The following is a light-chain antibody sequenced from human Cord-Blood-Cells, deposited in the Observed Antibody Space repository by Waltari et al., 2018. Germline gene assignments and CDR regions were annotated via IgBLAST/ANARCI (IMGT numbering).Light chain of an antibody. CDR1: SSDVGGFNN. CDR2: EVS. Sequence: QSALTQPASVSGSLGQSITISCTGTSSDVGGFNNVSWYQQHPGKATKLMIYEVSKRPAGVSNRFSGSNSGNTASLTISGLQAEDEADYYCSSYTSSSTLVFGGGTKLTVL. J-gene: IGLJ2*01. CDR3: SSYTSSSTLV. V-gene: IGLV2-14*01.